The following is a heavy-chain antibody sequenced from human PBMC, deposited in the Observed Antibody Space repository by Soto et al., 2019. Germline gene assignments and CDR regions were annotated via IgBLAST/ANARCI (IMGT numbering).Heavy chain of an antibody. CDR1: GGSISSSSYY. CDR3: ARPALLWFGEGVASIGSNYYYYMDV. Sequence: SETLSLTCTVSGGSISSSSYYWGWIRQPPGKGLEWIGSIYYSGSTYYNPSLKSRVTISVDTSKNQFSLKLSSVTAADTAVYYCARPALLWFGEGVASIGSNYYYYMDVWGKGTTVTVSS. CDR2: IYYSGST. D-gene: IGHD3-10*01. J-gene: IGHJ6*03. V-gene: IGHV4-39*01.